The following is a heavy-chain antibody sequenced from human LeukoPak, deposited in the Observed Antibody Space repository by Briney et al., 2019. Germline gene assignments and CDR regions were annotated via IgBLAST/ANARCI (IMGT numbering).Heavy chain of an antibody. CDR2: ISAYNGNT. CDR1: GYTFTCYG. J-gene: IGHJ4*02. D-gene: IGHD1-26*01. Sequence: ASVKVSCKASGYTFTCYGISWVRQAPGQGLEWMGWISAYNGNTNYAQKLQGRVTMTTDTSTSTAYMELRSLRSDDTAVYYCARDKTEVGATDFDYWGQGTLVTVSS. V-gene: IGHV1-18*01. CDR3: ARDKTEVGATDFDY.